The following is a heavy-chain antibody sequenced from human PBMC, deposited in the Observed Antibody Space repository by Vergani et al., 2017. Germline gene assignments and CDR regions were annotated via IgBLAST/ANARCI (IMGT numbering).Heavy chain of an antibody. CDR2: IWYDGSNK. V-gene: IGHV3-33*01. CDR3: ARETPFNNAFDI. CDR1: GFTFSSYG. Sequence: QVQLVESGGGVVQPGRSLRLSCAASGFTFSSYGMHWVRQAPGKGLEWVAVIWYDGSNKYYAYSVKGRFTISRDNSKNTLYLQMNSLRAEDTAVYYCARETPFNNAFDIWGQGTMVTVSS. J-gene: IGHJ3*02.